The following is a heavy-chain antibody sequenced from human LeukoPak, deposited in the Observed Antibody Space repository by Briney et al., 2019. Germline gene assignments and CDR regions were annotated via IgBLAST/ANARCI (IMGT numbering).Heavy chain of an antibody. J-gene: IGHJ4*02. CDR3: AGGGNYDFWSGYYYFDY. D-gene: IGHD3-3*01. V-gene: IGHV4-59*01. CDR2: IYYSGSA. CDR1: GGSISSYY. Sequence: TSETLSLTCTVSGGSISSYYWSWIRQPPGKGLEWIGYIYYSGSANYNPSLKSRVTISVDTSKNQFSLKLSSVTAADTAVYYCAGGGNYDFWSGYYYFDYWGQGTLVTVSS.